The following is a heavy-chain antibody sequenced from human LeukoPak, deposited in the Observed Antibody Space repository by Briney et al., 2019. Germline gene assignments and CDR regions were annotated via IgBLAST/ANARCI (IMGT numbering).Heavy chain of an antibody. D-gene: IGHD6-13*01. CDR3: AKDRSDNSSWYCMDV. J-gene: IGHJ6*02. CDR1: GFTFSNYA. Sequence: GGSLRLSCAASGFTFSNYAMSWVRQAPGKGLEWVSGISGSGANTYYVDSVKGRFTISRDNSKNTLYLQMNSLRAEDTAVYYCAKDRSDNSSWYCMDVWGQGTTVTVSS. CDR2: ISGSGANT. V-gene: IGHV3-23*01.